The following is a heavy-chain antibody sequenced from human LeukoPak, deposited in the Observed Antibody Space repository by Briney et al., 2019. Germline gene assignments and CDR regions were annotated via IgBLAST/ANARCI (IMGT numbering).Heavy chain of an antibody. Sequence: ASVKVSCKASGGTFSSYAISWVRQAPGQGLEWMGGIIPIFGTANYAQKFQGRVTITADESTSTAYMELSSLRSEDTAVYYCARGYPLYSGSYYFDYWGQGTLVTVSS. CDR1: GGTFSSYA. CDR2: IIPIFGTA. V-gene: IGHV1-69*13. J-gene: IGHJ4*02. D-gene: IGHD1-26*01. CDR3: ARGYPLYSGSYYFDY.